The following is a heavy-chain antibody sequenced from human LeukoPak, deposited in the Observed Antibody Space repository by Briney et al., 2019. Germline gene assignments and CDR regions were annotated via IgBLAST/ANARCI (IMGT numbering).Heavy chain of an antibody. J-gene: IGHJ4*02. CDR2: VFQLQTVRT. CDR1: GSSLTTTYY. CDR3: ARVLNAPKFIDS. Sequence: SETLSLTCTVSGSSLTTTYYWAWFRPPPGKGLEWLATVFQLQTVRTFYNPSLESRVTMSLDTSQNQFSLNLTSVTAADTALYFCARVLNAPKFIDSWGQGTLVTVSS. D-gene: IGHD2-8*01. V-gene: IGHV4-38-2*02.